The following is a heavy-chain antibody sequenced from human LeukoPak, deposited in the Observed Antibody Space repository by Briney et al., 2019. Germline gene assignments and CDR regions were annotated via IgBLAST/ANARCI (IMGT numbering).Heavy chain of an antibody. D-gene: IGHD4-17*01. J-gene: IGHJ6*03. CDR3: AREHTVTTLYYYYYYMDV. CDR2: IYTSGST. CDR1: GYSISSGYY. V-gene: IGHV4-38-2*02. Sequence: PSETLSLTCTVSGYSISSGYYWGWIRQPPGKGLEWIGSIYTSGSTNYNPSLKSRVTMSVDTSKNQFSLKLSSVTAADTAVYYCAREHTVTTLYYYYYYMDVWGKGTTVTISS.